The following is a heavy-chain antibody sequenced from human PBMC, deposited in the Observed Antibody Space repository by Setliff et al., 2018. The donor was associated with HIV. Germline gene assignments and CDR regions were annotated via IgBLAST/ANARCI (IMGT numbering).Heavy chain of an antibody. CDR3: ARDAIPYYNFWSGPQGYFDY. J-gene: IGHJ4*02. V-gene: IGHV3-9*01. CDR2: ISWNSGSI. D-gene: IGHD3-3*01. Sequence: GGSLRLSCAASGFTFDDYAIHWVRQAPGKGLEWVSGISWNSGSIGYADSVKGRFTISRDNARNSLSLQMNTLRAEDTAVYYCARDAIPYYNFWSGPQGYFDYWGQGTLVTVSS. CDR1: GFTFDDYA.